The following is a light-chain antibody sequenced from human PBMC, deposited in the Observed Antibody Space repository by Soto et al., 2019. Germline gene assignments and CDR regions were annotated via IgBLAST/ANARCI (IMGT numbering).Light chain of an antibody. CDR3: ASHAGRKNII. V-gene: IGLV2-8*01. Sequence: QSALTQPPSASGSPGRSVTISCTGTSSDIGGYNYVSWYQQHPGKAPKLMIYEVNKRPSGVPDRFSGSKSGNTASLTVSGLQAEDEADDYCASHAGRKNIIFGGGTQLTVL. CDR2: EVN. CDR1: SSDIGGYNY. J-gene: IGLJ2*01.